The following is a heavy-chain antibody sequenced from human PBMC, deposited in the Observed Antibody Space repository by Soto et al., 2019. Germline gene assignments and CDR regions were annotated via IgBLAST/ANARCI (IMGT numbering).Heavy chain of an antibody. J-gene: IGHJ4*02. V-gene: IGHV3-7*05. CDR1: GFTFSSFW. CDR2: IKQDGSEK. Sequence: EVQLVESGGGLVQPGGSLRLSCAASGFTFSSFWMYWVRQAPGKGLEWVATIKQDGSEKYYVDSVKGRFTISRDNAKNSLSLQMNSLRDEDTAVYYFASRDYLDYWGQGILLTVSS. CDR3: ASRDYLDY.